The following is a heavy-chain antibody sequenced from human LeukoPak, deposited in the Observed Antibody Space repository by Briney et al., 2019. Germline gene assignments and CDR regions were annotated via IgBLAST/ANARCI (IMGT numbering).Heavy chain of an antibody. CDR1: GGSISSYY. Sequence: NSSETLSLTCTVSGGSISSYYWSWIRQPPGKGLEWIGYIYYSGSTNYNPSLKSRVTISVDTSKNQFSLKLSSVTAADTAVYYCARQTPSYYYDSSPFDYWGQGTLVTVSS. CDR2: IYYSGST. J-gene: IGHJ4*02. D-gene: IGHD3-22*01. V-gene: IGHV4-59*08. CDR3: ARQTPSYYYDSSPFDY.